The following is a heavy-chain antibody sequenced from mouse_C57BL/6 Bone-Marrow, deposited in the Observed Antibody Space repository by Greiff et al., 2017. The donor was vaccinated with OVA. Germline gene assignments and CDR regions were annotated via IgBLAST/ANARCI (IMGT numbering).Heavy chain of an antibody. Sequence: EVKLVESGGGLVQPGGSMKLSCAASGFTFSDAWMDWVRQSPEKGLEWVAEIRNKANNHATYYAESVKGRFTITRDDSQSSVYLQMNSLRAEDTGIYYCTRKYGQAWFAYWGQGTLVTVSA. D-gene: IGHD2-10*02. CDR3: TRKYGQAWFAY. V-gene: IGHV6-6*01. CDR1: GFTFSDAW. CDR2: IRNKANNHAT. J-gene: IGHJ3*01.